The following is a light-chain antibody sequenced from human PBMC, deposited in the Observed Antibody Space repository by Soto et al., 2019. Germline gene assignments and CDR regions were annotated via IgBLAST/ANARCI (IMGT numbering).Light chain of an antibody. V-gene: IGKV1-5*03. CDR2: KAS. CDR3: QQYNSDST. J-gene: IGKJ1*01. Sequence: DIQMTQSPSTLSASVGDRVTITCRASQSISIWLAWYQQKPGKAPKLLIYKASSLEGGVPSRFSGSGSGTEFTLTIDSLQSDDFATYYCQQYNSDSTFGQVTKLEIK. CDR1: QSISIW.